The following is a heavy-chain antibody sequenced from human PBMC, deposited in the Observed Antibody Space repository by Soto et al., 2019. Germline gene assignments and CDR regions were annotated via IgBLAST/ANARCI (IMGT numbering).Heavy chain of an antibody. V-gene: IGHV1-69*13. CDR2: IIPIFGTA. J-gene: IGHJ6*02. CDR1: GGTFSSYA. Sequence: SVKVSCKASGGTFSSYAISWVRQAPGQGLEWMGGIIPIFGTANYAQKFQGRVTITADESTSTAYMELSSLRSEDTAVYYCARDLSPVASIAARRYYYGMDVRGPAPTVTLS. CDR3: ARDLSPVASIAARRYYYGMDV. D-gene: IGHD6-6*01.